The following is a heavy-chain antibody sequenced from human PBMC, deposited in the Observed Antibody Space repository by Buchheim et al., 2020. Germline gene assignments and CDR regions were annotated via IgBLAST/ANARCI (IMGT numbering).Heavy chain of an antibody. CDR1: GYTFTSYD. V-gene: IGHV1-8*01. J-gene: IGHJ6*02. CDR2: MNPNSGNT. D-gene: IGHD6-19*01. CDR3: ARGGFGSSGWRYYYYYYGMDV. Sequence: QVQLVQSGAEVKKPGASVKVSCKASGYTFTSYDINWVRQAAGQGLEWMGWMNPNSGNTGYAQKFQGRVTMTRNTSIRTAYMELSSLRSEDTAVYYCARGGFGSSGWRYYYYYYGMDVWGQGTT.